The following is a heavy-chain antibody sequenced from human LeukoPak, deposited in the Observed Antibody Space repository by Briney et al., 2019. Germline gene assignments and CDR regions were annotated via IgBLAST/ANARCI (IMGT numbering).Heavy chain of an antibody. CDR3: ARMVHDFWSGYPMDY. Sequence: SETLSLTCTVSGGSISSSSYYWGWIRQPPGKGLEWIGSIYYSGSTYYNPSLKSRVTISVDTSKNQFSLKLSSVTAADTAVYYCARMVHDFWSGYPMDYWGQGTLVTVSS. V-gene: IGHV4-39*07. J-gene: IGHJ4*02. CDR1: GGSISSSSYY. D-gene: IGHD3-3*01. CDR2: IYYSGST.